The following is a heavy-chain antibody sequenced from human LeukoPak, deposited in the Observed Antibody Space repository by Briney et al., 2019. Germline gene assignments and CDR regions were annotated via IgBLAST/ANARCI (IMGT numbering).Heavy chain of an antibody. CDR2: IRNSGGTT. J-gene: IGHJ4*02. CDR3: LPTCSGVTCYFDFDY. Sequence: ETLSLTCTVSGGSISSTTYCWSWVRQAPGKGLEWVSMIRNSGGTTDYADSVKGRFTISRDTSRNTVYLQMNSLRAEDTAVYYCLPTCSGVTCYFDFDYWGQGTLVTVSS. CDR1: GGSISSTTYC. D-gene: IGHD2-15*01. V-gene: IGHV3-23*01.